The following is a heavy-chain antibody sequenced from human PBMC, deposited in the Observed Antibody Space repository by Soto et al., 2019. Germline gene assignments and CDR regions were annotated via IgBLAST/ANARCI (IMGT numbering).Heavy chain of an antibody. J-gene: IGHJ6*02. CDR2: INHSGSA. CDR1: GGSFSGYY. CDR3: AREGLERAEADTTLVSRHLMDPHPYYYDGMDV. Sequence: SGTLSLTCAVYGGSFSGYYWSWIRQPPGKGLEWIGGINHSGSADSNQSLKSRVTISVDTSTNQFSLKLSSVTAADTAVYYCAREGLERAEADTTLVSRHLMDPHPYYYDGMDVWGQGTTVTVSS. V-gene: IGHV4-34*01. D-gene: IGHD6-13*01.